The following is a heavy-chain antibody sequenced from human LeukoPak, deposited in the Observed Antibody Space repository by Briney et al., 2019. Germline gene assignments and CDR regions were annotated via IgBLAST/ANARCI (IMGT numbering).Heavy chain of an antibody. CDR1: GGSISDNY. V-gene: IGHV4-59*08. Sequence: SETLSLTCTVSGGSISDNYWSWIRQPPGKGLEWIGYVRYSGRTNSSPSLKSRATISVDTSKNQFSLRLTSVTAADTAVYYCARLVVTSDLDWFDPWGQGTLVTVSS. CDR2: VRYSGRT. D-gene: IGHD3-22*01. CDR3: ARLVVTSDLDWFDP. J-gene: IGHJ5*02.